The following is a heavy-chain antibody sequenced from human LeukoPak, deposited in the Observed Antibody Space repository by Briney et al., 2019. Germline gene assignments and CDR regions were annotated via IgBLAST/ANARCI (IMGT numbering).Heavy chain of an antibody. D-gene: IGHD2-2*01. Sequence: TGRSLRLSCAASGFRFNGYAMHWVRQPPGRGLEWVAVISMDGSQQYYADSVKGRFTISRDNSKNTLYLQMNSLRSEDTSVYYCAREVYSYALDALDLWGQGTMVTVSS. CDR2: ISMDGSQQ. J-gene: IGHJ3*01. V-gene: IGHV3-30*04. CDR1: GFRFNGYA. CDR3: AREVYSYALDALDL.